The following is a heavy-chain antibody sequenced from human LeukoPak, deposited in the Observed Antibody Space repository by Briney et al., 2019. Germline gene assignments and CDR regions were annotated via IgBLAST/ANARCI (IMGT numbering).Heavy chain of an antibody. Sequence: ASVKVSCKASGYTFTSYGINWVRQATGQGLEWMGWMNPNSGNTGYAQKFQGRVTMTRNTSISTAYMELSSLRSEDTAVYYCARGVAARRGGDWFDPWGQGTLVTVSS. D-gene: IGHD6-6*01. V-gene: IGHV1-8*02. CDR3: ARGVAARRGGDWFDP. CDR2: MNPNSGNT. CDR1: GYTFTSYG. J-gene: IGHJ5*02.